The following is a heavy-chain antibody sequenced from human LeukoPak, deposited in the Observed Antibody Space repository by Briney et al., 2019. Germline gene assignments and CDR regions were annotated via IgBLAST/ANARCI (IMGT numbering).Heavy chain of an antibody. J-gene: IGHJ4*02. CDR2: ISGNNDNP. D-gene: IGHD2-2*01. CDR1: GYTFSNFG. CDR3: ARDGTSTDDY. V-gene: IGHV1-18*01. Sequence: APVRVSCKTSGYTFSNFGINWVRQAPGQGLEWMGWISGNNDNPNYGQKFQGRFTVTTDSSTSTAYMELRNLRFDDTAVYYCARDGTSTDDYWGRGTLVTVSS.